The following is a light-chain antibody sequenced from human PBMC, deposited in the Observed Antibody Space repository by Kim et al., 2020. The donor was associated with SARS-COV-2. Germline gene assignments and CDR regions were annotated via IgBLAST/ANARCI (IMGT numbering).Light chain of an antibody. J-gene: IGLJ1*01. CDR1: TTDIGGFNY. CDR3: ISYTSISTYI. Sequence: GQSITISCTGTTTDIGGFNYVSWYQQHPGKAPKLMIFDVTKRPSGVSNRFSGSKSGNTASLTISGLQAGDEADYYCISYTSISTYIFGSGTKVTVL. CDR2: DVT. V-gene: IGLV2-14*03.